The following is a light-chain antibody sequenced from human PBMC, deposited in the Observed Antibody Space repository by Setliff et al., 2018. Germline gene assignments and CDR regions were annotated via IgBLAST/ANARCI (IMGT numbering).Light chain of an antibody. CDR3: CSYTSSSTFV. Sequence: QSVLTQPASVSGSLGQSITISCTGTSNDVGGYNYVSWYKQHPGEAPQLMIYAVTKRPSGVSNRFSGSKSGKAASLTISGLQAEDEADYYCCSYTSSSTFVFGTGTKVTVL. V-gene: IGLV2-14*03. CDR2: AVT. CDR1: SNDVGGYNY. J-gene: IGLJ1*01.